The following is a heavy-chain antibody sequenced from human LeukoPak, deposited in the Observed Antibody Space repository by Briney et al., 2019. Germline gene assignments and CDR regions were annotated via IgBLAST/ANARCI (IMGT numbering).Heavy chain of an antibody. CDR1: GFTFSSHD. J-gene: IGHJ3*02. D-gene: IGHD4-23*01. V-gene: IGHV3-13*04. CDR3: ARKNHDYGGAFDI. CDR2: INTAGYK. Sequence: GGSLRLSCAASGFTFSSHDMHWVRQPTGQGLEWVSAINTAGYKYYVVSVRGRFTISRDDVKSSLYLDMNSLRAGDTAVYYCARKNHDYGGAFDIWGPGTMVTVS.